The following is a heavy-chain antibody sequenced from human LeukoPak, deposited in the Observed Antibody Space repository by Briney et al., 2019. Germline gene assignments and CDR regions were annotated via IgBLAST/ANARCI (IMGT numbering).Heavy chain of an antibody. CDR1: GASFSSNSAA. Sequence: SQTPSLTCVISGASFSSNSAAWNWISQSPSKGLEWLGSKYYGTNWYNDSAASVRSLTTTDQDTSKNQFCLQLNSVTPEDTAVYYCERYTSSWFLDYWGQGTLVIVSS. D-gene: IGHD6-13*01. CDR3: ERYTSSWFLDY. CDR2: KYYGTNWYN. J-gene: IGHJ4*02. V-gene: IGHV6-1*01.